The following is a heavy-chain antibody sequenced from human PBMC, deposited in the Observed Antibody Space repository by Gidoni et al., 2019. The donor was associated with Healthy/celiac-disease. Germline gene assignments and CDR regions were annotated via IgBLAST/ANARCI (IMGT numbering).Heavy chain of an antibody. J-gene: IGHJ4*02. CDR2: IYSGGST. D-gene: IGHD3-3*01. V-gene: IGHV3-53*02. Sequence: EVQLVETGGGLIQPGGSLRLSCAASGFTVSSHYMSWVRQAPGQGLEWVSVIYSGGSTYYADSVKGRFTISRDNSKNTLYLQMNSLRAEDTAVYYCARGSYYDFWSGYLDYWGQGTLVTVSS. CDR1: GFTVSSHY. CDR3: ARGSYYDFWSGYLDY.